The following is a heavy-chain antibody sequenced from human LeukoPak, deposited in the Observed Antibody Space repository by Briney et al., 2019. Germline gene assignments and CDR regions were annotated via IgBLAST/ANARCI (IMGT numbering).Heavy chain of an antibody. V-gene: IGHV1-69*05. J-gene: IGHJ4*02. D-gene: IGHD2-15*01. CDR2: IIPIFGTA. CDR3: ARGYFDDDIVVY. CDR1: GGTFSSYV. Sequence: ASVKVSCRASGGTFSSYVISWVRQAPGQGLEGMGGIIPIFGTANYAQKFQGRVTITTDESTSTAYMELSSLRSEDTAVYYCARGYFDDDIVVYWGQGTLVTVSS.